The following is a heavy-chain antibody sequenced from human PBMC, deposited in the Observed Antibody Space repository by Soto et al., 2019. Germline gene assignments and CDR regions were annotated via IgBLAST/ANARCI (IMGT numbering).Heavy chain of an antibody. Sequence: GGSLRLSGAASGFTFSSYSMNWVRQAPGKWLEWVSSISSSSSYIYYADAVKGRFTISRDNAKNSLYLQMNSLRAEDTAVYYCASLNYYDSSGYLWGDDFDIWGQGXMVTVPS. V-gene: IGHV3-21*01. CDR3: ASLNYYDSSGYLWGDDFDI. CDR2: ISSSSSYI. D-gene: IGHD3-22*01. J-gene: IGHJ3*02. CDR1: GFTFSSYS.